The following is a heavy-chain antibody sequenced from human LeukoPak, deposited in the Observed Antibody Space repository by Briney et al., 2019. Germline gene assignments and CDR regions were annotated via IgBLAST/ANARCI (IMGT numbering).Heavy chain of an antibody. V-gene: IGHV3-33*01. CDR2: IWYDGSNK. CDR3: AREDAYYYDSSGHLRDWFDP. Sequence: GGSLRLSCAASGFTFSSYGMHWVRQAPGKGLEWVAVIWYDGSNKYYADSVKGRFTISRDNSKNTLYLQMNSLRAEDTAVYYCAREDAYYYDSSGHLRDWFDPWAQGTLVTVSS. J-gene: IGHJ5*02. CDR1: GFTFSSYG. D-gene: IGHD3-22*01.